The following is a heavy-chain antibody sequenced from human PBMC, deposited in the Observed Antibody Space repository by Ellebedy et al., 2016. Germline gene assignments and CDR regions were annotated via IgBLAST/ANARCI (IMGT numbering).Heavy chain of an antibody. Sequence: GESLKISCAVSGFTFSSYSFNWIRQAPGKGLEWVSQISSSGSLKFYADSLRDRFTISRDNAKNLLHLQMNSLTAEDTAVYFCTREAGGSFVDSWGQGVLVTVSS. CDR2: ISSSGSLK. J-gene: IGHJ4*02. D-gene: IGHD1-26*01. CDR1: GFTFSSYS. V-gene: IGHV3-48*04. CDR3: TREAGGSFVDS.